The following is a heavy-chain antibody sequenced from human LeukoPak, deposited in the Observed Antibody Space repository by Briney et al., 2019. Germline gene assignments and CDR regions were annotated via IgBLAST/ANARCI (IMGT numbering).Heavy chain of an antibody. CDR2: IKQDGSDK. J-gene: IGHJ4*02. D-gene: IGHD5-18*01. V-gene: IGHV3-7*03. Sequence: GGSLRLSCAASGFTFSSYWMSWVRQAPGKGLEWEANIKQDGSDKYYVDSVKGRFTISRDSSKNTLYLQMSSLSAEDTAIYYCAKTFNRAYTYGPADNWGQGTLVTVSS. CDR1: GFTFSSYW. CDR3: AKTFNRAYTYGPADN.